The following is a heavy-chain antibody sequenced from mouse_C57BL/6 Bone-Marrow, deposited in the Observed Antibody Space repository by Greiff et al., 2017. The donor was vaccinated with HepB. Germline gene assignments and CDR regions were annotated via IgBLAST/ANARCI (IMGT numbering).Heavy chain of an antibody. V-gene: IGHV1-47*01. D-gene: IGHD1-1*01. CDR1: GYTFTTYP. Sequence: VQLQQSGAELVKPGASVKMPCKASGYTFTTYPIEWMKQNHGKSLEWIGNFHPYNDDTKYNEKFKGKATLTVEKSSSTVYLELSRLTSDDSAVYYCARQGNYYGSSYGFAYWGQGTLVTVSA. CDR3: ARQGNYYGSSYGFAY. J-gene: IGHJ3*01. CDR2: FHPYNDDT.